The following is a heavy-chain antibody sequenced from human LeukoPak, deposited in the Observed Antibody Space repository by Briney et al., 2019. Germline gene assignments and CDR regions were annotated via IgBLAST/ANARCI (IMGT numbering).Heavy chain of an antibody. D-gene: IGHD3-16*01. CDR1: GGTFSSYA. V-gene: IGHV1-69*06. CDR3: ARAPLGAFDI. J-gene: IGHJ3*02. Sequence: AASVKVSCKASGGTFSSYAISWVRQAPGQGLEWMGGIIPIFGTANYAQKFQGRVTITADKSTSTAYMELSRLRSDDTAVYYCARAPLGAFDIWGQGTMVTVSS. CDR2: IIPIFGTA.